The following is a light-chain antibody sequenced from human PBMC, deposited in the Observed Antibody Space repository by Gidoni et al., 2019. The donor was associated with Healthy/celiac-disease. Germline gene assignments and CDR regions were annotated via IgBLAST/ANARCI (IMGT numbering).Light chain of an antibody. J-gene: IGKJ1*01. CDR2: AAS. V-gene: IGKV1-9*01. CDR3: QQLNSYPWT. Sequence: DIQLTQPPSFLSASLGDSVTIPCRASQGISSYLAWYQQKPGKAPKVLIYAASNLQSGVPSRFRGSGSGTEFTLTISSLQPEDFATYYCQQLNSYPWTFGQXTKVEIK. CDR1: QGISSY.